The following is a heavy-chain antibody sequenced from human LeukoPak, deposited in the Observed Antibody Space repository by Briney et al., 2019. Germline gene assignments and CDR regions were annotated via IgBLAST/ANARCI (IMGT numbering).Heavy chain of an antibody. J-gene: IGHJ6*03. D-gene: IGHD3-9*01. Sequence: SVKVSCKASGGTFSSYAISWVRQAPGQGLEWMGGIIPIFGTANYAQKFQGRVTITADKSTSTAYMELSSLRSEDTAVYYCARSYYDILTGYYGYYYYYMDVWGKGTTVTVSS. CDR2: IIPIFGTA. V-gene: IGHV1-69*06. CDR1: GGTFSSYA. CDR3: ARSYYDILTGYYGYYYYYMDV.